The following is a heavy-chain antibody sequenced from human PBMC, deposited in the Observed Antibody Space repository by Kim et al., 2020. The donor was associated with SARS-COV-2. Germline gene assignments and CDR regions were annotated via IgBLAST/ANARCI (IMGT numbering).Heavy chain of an antibody. CDR3: ARDAGSNFDY. Sequence: THHTPALKRRVTIAVDTSKNQFSLKLSSVTAADTAVYYCARDAGSNFDYWGQGTLVTVSS. CDR2: T. J-gene: IGHJ4*02. V-gene: IGHV4-31*02.